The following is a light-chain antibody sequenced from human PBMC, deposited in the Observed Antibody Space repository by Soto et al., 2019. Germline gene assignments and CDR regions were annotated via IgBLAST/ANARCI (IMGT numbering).Light chain of an antibody. CDR2: KAS. Sequence: DIQMTQSPSTLSASVGDRVSITCRASQTISSWLAWYQQKPGKAPKLRVYKASTLESGVPSRFSGSASGTEFTLTISSLQPDDFATYYCQQYSVYPGTFGQGTKIDVK. V-gene: IGKV1-5*03. J-gene: IGKJ1*01. CDR1: QTISSW. CDR3: QQYSVYPGT.